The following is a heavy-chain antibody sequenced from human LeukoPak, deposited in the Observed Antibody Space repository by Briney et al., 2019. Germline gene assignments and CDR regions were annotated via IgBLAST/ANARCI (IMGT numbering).Heavy chain of an antibody. D-gene: IGHD6-13*01. CDR2: IYYSGST. Sequence: SETLSLTCTVSGGSISSYYWSWIRQPPGKGLEWIGYIYYSGSTNYNPSLKSRVTISVDTSKNQFSLKLSSVTAADTAVYYCARGRYSSSWYYYYGMDVWGKGTTVTVSP. J-gene: IGHJ6*04. CDR1: GGSISSYY. V-gene: IGHV4-59*12. CDR3: ARGRYSSSWYYYYGMDV.